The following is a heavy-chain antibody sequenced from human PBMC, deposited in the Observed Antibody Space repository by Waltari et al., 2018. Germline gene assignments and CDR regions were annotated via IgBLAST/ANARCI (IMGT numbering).Heavy chain of an antibody. J-gene: IGHJ4*02. Sequence: QVQLQQWGAGLLKPSETLSLTCAVPDGSFSAYYWSRLRQPPGKGLEWIGEINHSGGTNYNPSLKSRVTISVDTSKKQFSLRLNSVTAADTAVYYCARGPRIAVAGASFDYWGQGTQVTVSS. CDR3: ARGPRIAVAGASFDY. D-gene: IGHD6-19*01. CDR1: DGSFSAYY. CDR2: INHSGGT. V-gene: IGHV4-34*01.